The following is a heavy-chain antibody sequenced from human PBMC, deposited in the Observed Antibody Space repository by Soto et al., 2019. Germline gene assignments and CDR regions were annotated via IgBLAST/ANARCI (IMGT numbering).Heavy chain of an antibody. D-gene: IGHD3-3*01. CDR3: VKELGGVRNEREAYC. CDR2: IYNGGTT. CDR1: GFSVSYSY. J-gene: IGHJ4*02. Sequence: EVQLVESGGGLVQPGASLRLSCAASGFSVSYSYMSWVRQTPWKGLEWVSVIYNGGTTYYADSVKGRFTISRDDSRNTLFRPMNSLRVDDTALYYCVKELGGVRNEREAYCWGQGTLVTVSS. V-gene: IGHV3-66*01.